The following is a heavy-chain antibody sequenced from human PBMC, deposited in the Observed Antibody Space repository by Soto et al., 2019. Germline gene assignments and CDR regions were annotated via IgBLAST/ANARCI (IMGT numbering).Heavy chain of an antibody. Sequence: SQTLSLTCAISGDSVSIKSAAWNWIRQSPSRGLEWLGRTYYRSKWYYDYADSVKSRITINSDTSKNQFSLQLNSVTPEDTAVYYCAGDPGYSLDYWGQGTLVTVSS. CDR3: AGDPGYSLDY. CDR2: TYYRSKWYY. CDR1: GDSVSIKSAA. D-gene: IGHD5-18*01. J-gene: IGHJ4*02. V-gene: IGHV6-1*01.